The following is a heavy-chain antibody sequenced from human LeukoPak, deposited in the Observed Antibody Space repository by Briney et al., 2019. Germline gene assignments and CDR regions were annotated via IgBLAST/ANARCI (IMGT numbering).Heavy chain of an antibody. V-gene: IGHV4-4*02. Sequence: SGTLSLTCAVSGGSISSSNWWSWVRQPPGKGLEWIGEIYHSGSTNYNPSLKSRVTISVDTSKNQFSLKLSSVTAADTAVYYCARIVDTAMVDYWGQGTLVTVSS. CDR2: IYHSGST. CDR3: ARIVDTAMVDY. D-gene: IGHD5-18*01. J-gene: IGHJ4*02. CDR1: GGSISSSNW.